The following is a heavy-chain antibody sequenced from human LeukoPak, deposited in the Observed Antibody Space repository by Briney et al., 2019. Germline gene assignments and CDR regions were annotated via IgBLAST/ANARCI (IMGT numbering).Heavy chain of an antibody. V-gene: IGHV1-46*01. J-gene: IGHJ4*02. D-gene: IGHD2-21*02. Sequence: ASVKVSCKTSGYPFTSYHMHWVRQAPGQGLEWMGIIKPIDDTTSFTQKFQGRLTMTRDTSTSTVFMELTSLRSEDTALYYCARDSGDWSVDYWGQGILVTVSS. CDR2: IKPIDDTT. CDR3: ARDSGDWSVDY. CDR1: GYPFTSYH.